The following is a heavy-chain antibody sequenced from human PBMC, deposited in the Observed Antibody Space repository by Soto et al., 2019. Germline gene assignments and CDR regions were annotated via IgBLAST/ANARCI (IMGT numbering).Heavy chain of an antibody. CDR3: ARQNYDFWSGDYPPYYYYGMDV. V-gene: IGHV1-18*04. D-gene: IGHD3-3*01. Sequence: ASVKVSCKASGYTFTGYYMHWVRQAPGQGLEWMGWISAYNGNTNYAQKLQGRVTMTTDTSTSTAYMELRSLRSDDTAVYYCARQNYDFWSGDYPPYYYYGMDVWGQGTTVTVSS. CDR1: GYTFTGYY. CDR2: ISAYNGNT. J-gene: IGHJ6*02.